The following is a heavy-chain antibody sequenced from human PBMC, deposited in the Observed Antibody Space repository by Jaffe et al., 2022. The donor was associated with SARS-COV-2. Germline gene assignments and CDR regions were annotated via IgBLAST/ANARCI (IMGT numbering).Heavy chain of an antibody. D-gene: IGHD2-15*01. CDR3: AASRYCSAGSCYSLDY. V-gene: IGHV3-23*04. CDR2: ISTNGGST. CDR1: GFTFSTYA. J-gene: IGHJ4*02. Sequence: EVQLVESGGGLVQPGGSLRLSCAASGFTFSTYAITWVRQTPGKGLNWVSAISTNGGSTFYADSVKGRFTISRDNSKNTVYLQMNSLRAEDTAVYYCAASRYCSAGSCYSLDYWGQGTLVTVSS.